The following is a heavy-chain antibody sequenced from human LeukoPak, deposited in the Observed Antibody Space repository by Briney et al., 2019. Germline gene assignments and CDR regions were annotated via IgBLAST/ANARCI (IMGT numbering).Heavy chain of an antibody. J-gene: IGHJ4*02. D-gene: IGHD6-13*01. Sequence: GGSLRLSCATSGFVFSKNGMHWVRQAPGKGLEWVAFIRHDESNKYYADSVKGRFTISRDNSKNTLYLQMNSLRAEDTAVYYCARDKNPGIAADWGQGTLVTVSS. CDR3: ARDKNPGIAAD. CDR1: GFVFSKNG. CDR2: IRHDESNK. V-gene: IGHV3-30*02.